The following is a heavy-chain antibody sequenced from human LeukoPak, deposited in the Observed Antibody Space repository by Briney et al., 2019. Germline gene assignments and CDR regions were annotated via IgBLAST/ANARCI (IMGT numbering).Heavy chain of an antibody. CDR3: AKRSGGTFGFFDS. Sequence: GASLRLSCAASGFTFNNYAMSWVRQAPEKGLEWVSAISYSGDTTHYADTVTGRFTIFRDNSKNTLFVQMNSLRAEDTAIYYCAKRSGGTFGFFDSWGRGTLVTVSS. V-gene: IGHV3-23*01. CDR2: ISYSGDTT. J-gene: IGHJ4*02. D-gene: IGHD3-3*01. CDR1: GFTFNNYA.